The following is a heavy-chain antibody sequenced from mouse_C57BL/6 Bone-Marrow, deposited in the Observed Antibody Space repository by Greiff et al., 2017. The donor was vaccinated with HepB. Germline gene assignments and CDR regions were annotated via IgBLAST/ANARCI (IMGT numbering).Heavy chain of an antibody. J-gene: IGHJ4*01. Sequence: EVMLVESGGGLVKPGGSLKLSCAASGFTFSSYAMSWVRQTPEKRLEWVATISDGGSYTYYPDNVKGRFTISRDNAKNNLYLQMSHLKSEDTAMYYCARDRYYFYAMDYWGQGTSVTVSS. CDR3: ARDRYYFYAMDY. CDR2: ISDGGSYT. CDR1: GFTFSSYA. V-gene: IGHV5-4*01. D-gene: IGHD1-1*01.